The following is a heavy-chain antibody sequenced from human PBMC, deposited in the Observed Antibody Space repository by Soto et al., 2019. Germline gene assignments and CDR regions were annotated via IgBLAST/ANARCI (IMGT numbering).Heavy chain of an antibody. CDR2: ISYDGSNK. CDR1: GFTFSSYA. J-gene: IGHJ6*02. Sequence: PVGSLRLSCAASGFTFSSYAMHWVRQAPGKGLEGVAVISYDGSNKYYADSVKGRFTISRDNSKNTLYLQMNSLRAEDTAVYYCARVRYDFWSGYWDYYYTMDVWGQGTTVTVSS. V-gene: IGHV3-30-3*01. D-gene: IGHD3-3*01. CDR3: ARVRYDFWSGYWDYYYTMDV.